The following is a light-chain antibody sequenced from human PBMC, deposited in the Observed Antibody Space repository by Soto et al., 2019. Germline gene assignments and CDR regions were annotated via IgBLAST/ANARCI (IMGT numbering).Light chain of an antibody. Sequence: QSVLTQPPSMSGAPGQRVTISCTGSSSNIGAGYDVHWYQQLPGTAPKLLIYGNSNRPSGVPDRFSGSKSGTSASLAITGLQAEDEADYYCQSYDSSLIGSVFGGGTKLTVL. CDR1: SSNIGAGYD. CDR3: QSYDSSLIGSV. CDR2: GNS. V-gene: IGLV1-40*01. J-gene: IGLJ3*02.